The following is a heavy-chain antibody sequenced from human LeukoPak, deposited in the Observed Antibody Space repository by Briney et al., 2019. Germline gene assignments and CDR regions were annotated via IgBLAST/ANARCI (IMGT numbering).Heavy chain of an antibody. J-gene: IGHJ4*02. D-gene: IGHD2-15*01. CDR3: ARDAGYCTGGSCWYFDH. CDR1: GYTFTDYY. V-gene: IGHV1-2*02. Sequence: GASVKVSCEASGYTFTDYYMHWVRQAPGQGLEWMGWINLNSGGTNFAQRFQGRVTMTRDTSISTAYMDLSRLISDDTAVYYCARDAGYCTGGSCWYFDHWGQGTLVTVSS. CDR2: INLNSGGT.